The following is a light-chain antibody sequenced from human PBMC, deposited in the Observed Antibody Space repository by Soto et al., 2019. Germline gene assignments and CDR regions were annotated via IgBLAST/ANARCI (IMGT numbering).Light chain of an antibody. CDR1: RSLLHSNGYSS. V-gene: IGKV2-28*01. CDR3: MQALQTPQT. J-gene: IGKJ4*01. CDR2: LGS. Sequence: DIVPPPSPLYLAVNPGAPACIFCTSSRSLLHSNGYSSLDWYLQKPGQSPQLLIYLGSNRASGVPDRFSGSGSGTDFTLKIRRVEAEDVGVYYCMQALQTPQTFGRGTKVDIK.